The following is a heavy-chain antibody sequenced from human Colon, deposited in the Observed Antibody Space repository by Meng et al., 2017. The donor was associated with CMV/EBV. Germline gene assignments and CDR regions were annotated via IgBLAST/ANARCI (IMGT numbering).Heavy chain of an antibody. CDR3: AKDRTPAELFDSSGYCSDS. J-gene: IGHJ5*01. D-gene: IGHD3-22*01. V-gene: IGHV3-43*01. CDR1: GFTFSDYT. Sequence: GGSLRLSCVGSGFTFSDYTIHCVRQPPGKGLEWVSLISWDGNSAYYVDSVKGRFTVSRDNSENSVYLQMDSLRAEDTAFYYCAKDRTPAELFDSSGYCSDSWGQGTLVTVSS. CDR2: ISWDGNSA.